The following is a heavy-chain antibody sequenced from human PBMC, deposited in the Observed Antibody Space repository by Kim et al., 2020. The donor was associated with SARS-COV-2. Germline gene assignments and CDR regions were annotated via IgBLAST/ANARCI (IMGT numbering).Heavy chain of an antibody. CDR2: IHYSGST. Sequence: SETLSLTCTVSGGSISSSAYYWGYIRQPPGKGLEWIGSIHYSGSTYNNPSLKSRVTMSVDTSKNQFSLKLSSVTAADTAVYYCARQSDGIYDSVWGSYRYTFDYWGQGTLVTVSS. V-gene: IGHV4-39*01. CDR1: GGSISSSAYY. CDR3: ARQSDGIYDSVWGSYRYTFDY. J-gene: IGHJ4*02. D-gene: IGHD3-16*02.